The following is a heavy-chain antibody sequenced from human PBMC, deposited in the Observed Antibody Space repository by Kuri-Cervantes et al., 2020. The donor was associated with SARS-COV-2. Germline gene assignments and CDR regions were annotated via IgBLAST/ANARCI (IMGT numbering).Heavy chain of an antibody. Sequence: ASVKVSCKASGYTFTSYYMHWVRQAPGQGLEWMGIINPSGGSTSYAQKFQGRVTMTRDTSTSTAYMELRSLRSDDTAVYYCARDREFSGGLNYYYYMDVWGKGTTVTGSS. CDR3: ARDREFSGGLNYYYYMDV. V-gene: IGHV1-46*01. CDR1: GYTFTSYY. D-gene: IGHD3-10*01. J-gene: IGHJ6*03. CDR2: INPSGGST.